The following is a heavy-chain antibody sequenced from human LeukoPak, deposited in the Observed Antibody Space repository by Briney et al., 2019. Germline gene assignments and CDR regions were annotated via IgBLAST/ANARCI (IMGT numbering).Heavy chain of an antibody. CDR1: GLTVSSKY. Sequence: GGSLRLSCAASGLTVSSKYMSWVRQAPGKGLEWVSVMYNSGNTHYADSVKGRFTISRDNVKNMLYLQMNSLRPEDTAVYYCARVGGDRVAYWGQGTLVTVSS. CDR2: MYNSGNT. D-gene: IGHD4-17*01. V-gene: IGHV3-53*01. CDR3: ARVGGDRVAY. J-gene: IGHJ4*02.